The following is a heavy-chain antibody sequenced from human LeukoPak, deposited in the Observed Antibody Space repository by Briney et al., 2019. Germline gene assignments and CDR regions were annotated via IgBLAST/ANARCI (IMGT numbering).Heavy chain of an antibody. Sequence: PGGSLRLSCAASGFTFSSYWMSWVRQAPGKGLEWVANIKQDGSEKYYVDSVKGRFTISRDNAKNSLYLQMNSLRAEDTAVYYCARDWNYGGNIYYYYYYMDVWGKGTTVTVSS. J-gene: IGHJ6*03. CDR2: IKQDGSEK. CDR1: GFTFSSYW. CDR3: ARDWNYGGNIYYYYYYMDV. D-gene: IGHD1-7*01. V-gene: IGHV3-7*01.